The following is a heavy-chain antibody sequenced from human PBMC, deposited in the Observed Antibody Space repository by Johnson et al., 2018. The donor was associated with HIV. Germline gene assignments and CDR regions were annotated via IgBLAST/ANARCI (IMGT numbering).Heavy chain of an antibody. V-gene: IGHV3-48*04. Sequence: VQLVESGGGVVQPGGSLRLSCAASGFTFSSYGMHWVRQAPGKGLEWVSYIRSSGSTIYYADSVKGRFTISRDNAKNYLYLQMNSLRAEDTAVYYCARGMWIPEIDAIDIWGQGTMVTVSS. CDR2: IRSSGSTI. CDR3: ARGMWIPEIDAIDI. D-gene: IGHD5-18*01. CDR1: GFTFSSYG. J-gene: IGHJ3*02.